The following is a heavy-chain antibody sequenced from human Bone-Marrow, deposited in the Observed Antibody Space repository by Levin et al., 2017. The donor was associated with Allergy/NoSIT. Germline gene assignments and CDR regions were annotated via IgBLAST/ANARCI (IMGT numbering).Heavy chain of an antibody. CDR1: GFTFSSYA. J-gene: IGHJ3*02. V-gene: IGHV3-30*04. D-gene: IGHD1-26*01. Sequence: LSLTCAASGFTFSSYAMHWVRQAPGKGLEWVAVISYDGSNKYYADSVKGRFTISRDNSKNTLYLQMNSLRAEDTAVYYCARYRGSSQAFDIWGQGTMVTVSS. CDR2: ISYDGSNK. CDR3: ARYRGSSQAFDI.